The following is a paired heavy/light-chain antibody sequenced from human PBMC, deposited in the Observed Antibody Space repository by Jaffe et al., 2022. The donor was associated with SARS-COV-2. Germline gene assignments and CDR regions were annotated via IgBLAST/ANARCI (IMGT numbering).Heavy chain of an antibody. CDR2: IYWNDDK. V-gene: IGHV2-5*01. J-gene: IGHJ6*02. CDR1: GFSLSTSGVG. D-gene: IGHD3-3*01. CDR3: AHSPAPHYDFWSGYYYYYYGMDV. Sequence: QITLKESGPTLVKPTQTLTLTCTFSGFSLSTSGVGVGWIRQPPGKALEWLALIYWNDDKRYSPSLKSRLTITKDTSKNQVVLTMTNMDPVDTATYYCAHSPAPHYDFWSGYYYYYYGMDVWGQGTTVTVSS.
Light chain of an antibody. CDR3: QQLNSYPPLT. J-gene: IGKJ4*01. Sequence: DIQLTQSPSFLSASVGDRVTITCRASQGISSYLAWYQQKPGKAPKLLIYAASTLQSGVPSRFSGSGSGTEFTLTISSLQPEDFATYYCQQLNSYPPLTFGGGTKVEIK. CDR2: AAS. V-gene: IGKV1-9*01. CDR1: QGISSY.